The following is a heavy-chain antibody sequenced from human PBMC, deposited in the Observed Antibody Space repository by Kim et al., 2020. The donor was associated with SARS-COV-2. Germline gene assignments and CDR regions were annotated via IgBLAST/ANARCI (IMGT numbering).Heavy chain of an antibody. D-gene: IGHD6-13*01. Sequence: WGSLRLSCAASGFTFSSYAMHWVRQAPGKGLEWVAVISYDGSNKYYADSVKGRFTISRDNSKNTLYLQMNSLRAEDTAVYYCARFAGAAGNAFDYWGQGT. J-gene: IGHJ4*02. CDR3: ARFAGAAGNAFDY. CDR2: ISYDGSNK. CDR1: GFTFSSYA. V-gene: IGHV3-30*04.